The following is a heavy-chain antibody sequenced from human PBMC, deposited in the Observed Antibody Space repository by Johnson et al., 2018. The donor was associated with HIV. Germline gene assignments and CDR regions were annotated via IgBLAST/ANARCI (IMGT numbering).Heavy chain of an antibody. CDR1: GFTFSDYY. CDR3: AREFRYSSSPAHYAFDI. Sequence: QVQLVESGGGVVRPGGSLRLSCAASGFTFSDYYMSCIRQAPGKGLEWVSYISSSGSTIYYADSVKGRFTISRDNAKNSLYLQMNSLRAEDTAVYYCAREFRYSSSPAHYAFDIWGQGTMVTVSS. J-gene: IGHJ3*02. D-gene: IGHD6-6*01. V-gene: IGHV3-11*04. CDR2: ISSSGSTI.